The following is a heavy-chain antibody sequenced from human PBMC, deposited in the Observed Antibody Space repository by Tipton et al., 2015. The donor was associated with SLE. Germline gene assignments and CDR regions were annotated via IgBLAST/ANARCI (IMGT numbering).Heavy chain of an antibody. D-gene: IGHD2-15*01. CDR3: TRVDRDCSGGSCNTFDL. CDR1: GFTFSRSW. Sequence: GSLRLSCAASGFTFSRSWMNWVRQAPGRGLEWVANIKQDGSQRYYVDSVKGRFTISRDSAKNTLYLQMNSLRAEDTAIYYCTRVDRDCSGGSCNTFDLWGRGTLVTVSS. V-gene: IGHV3-7*01. J-gene: IGHJ2*01. CDR2: IKQDGSQR.